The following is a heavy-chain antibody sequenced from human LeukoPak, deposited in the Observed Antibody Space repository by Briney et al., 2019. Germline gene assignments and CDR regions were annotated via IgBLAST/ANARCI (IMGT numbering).Heavy chain of an antibody. D-gene: IGHD3-9*01. CDR3: VRVLVLQNFDWFGAFDY. Sequence: GGSLRLSCAASGFSVSSYEMNCVRQAPGKGLEWISYSNSGGDIKSYADSVKGRVIISRDNAKSSSYLQMNSLRAEDTAVYYCVRVLVLQNFDWFGAFDYWGQGTLVTVSS. CDR1: GFSVSSYE. V-gene: IGHV3-48*03. CDR2: SNSGGDIK. J-gene: IGHJ4*01.